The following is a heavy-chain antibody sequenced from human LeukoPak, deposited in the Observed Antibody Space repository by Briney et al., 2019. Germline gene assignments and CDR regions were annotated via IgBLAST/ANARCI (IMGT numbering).Heavy chain of an antibody. Sequence: SETLSLTFAVYGGSFSGYYWSWIRQPPGKGLEWIGEINHSGSTNYNPSLKSRVTISVDTSKNQFSLKLSSVTAADTAVYYCATVSPTTFDYWGQGTLVTVSS. J-gene: IGHJ4*02. CDR1: GGSFSGYY. CDR3: ATVSPTTFDY. D-gene: IGHD1/OR15-1a*01. V-gene: IGHV4-34*01. CDR2: INHSGST.